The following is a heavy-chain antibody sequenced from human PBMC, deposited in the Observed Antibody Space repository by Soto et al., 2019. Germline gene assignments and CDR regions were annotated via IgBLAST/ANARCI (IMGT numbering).Heavy chain of an antibody. CDR2: IYHVGFT. V-gene: IGHV4-4*02. J-gene: IGHJ4*02. CDR3: ARVRPPTSTTPAAVLYYFDY. CDR1: GASVSSSHW. D-gene: IGHD2-2*01. Sequence: QVHLQESGPGLVKPSGTLSLTCAVSGASVSSSHWWTWVRQPPGKGLEWFGEIYHVGFTSYTPSLTNRISLSIDQSRNQFSLKLSSVSAADTAVYYCARVRPPTSTTPAAVLYYFDYWGQGTLVTVSS.